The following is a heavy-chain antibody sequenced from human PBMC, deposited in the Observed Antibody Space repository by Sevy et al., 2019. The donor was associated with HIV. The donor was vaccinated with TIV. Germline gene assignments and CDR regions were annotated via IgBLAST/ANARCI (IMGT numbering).Heavy chain of an antibody. V-gene: IGHV3-23*01. D-gene: IGHD3-22*01. Sequence: GGSLRLSCAASGFTFSSYAMNWVRQAPGKGLEWVSAISGSGGSTYYADSVKGRFTISRDNSKNTLYLQMNSLRAEDTAVYYCATELGTYYYDSSGYYSDYWGQGTLVTVSS. J-gene: IGHJ4*02. CDR1: GFTFSSYA. CDR3: ATELGTYYYDSSGYYSDY. CDR2: ISGSGGST.